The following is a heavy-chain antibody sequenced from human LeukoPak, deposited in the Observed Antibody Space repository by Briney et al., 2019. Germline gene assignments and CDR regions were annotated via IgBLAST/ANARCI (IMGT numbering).Heavy chain of an antibody. J-gene: IGHJ4*02. CDR1: GGSISSYY. Sequence: PSETLSLTCTVSGGSISSYYWSWIRQPPGKGLEGMGYIYYSGSTNYNPSLKSRSTISVDTSKNQFSLQLSSVTAADTAVYYCARETGSGWDYFDYWGQGTLVTVSS. D-gene: IGHD6-19*01. CDR2: IYYSGST. V-gene: IGHV4-59*01. CDR3: ARETGSGWDYFDY.